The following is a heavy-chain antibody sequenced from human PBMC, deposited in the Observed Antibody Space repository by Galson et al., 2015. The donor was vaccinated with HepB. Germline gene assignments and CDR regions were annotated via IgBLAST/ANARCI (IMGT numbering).Heavy chain of an antibody. V-gene: IGHV1-69*02. CDR1: GGTFSSYT. CDR3: ARTWDPPGIAAAVGLKPGTGVNWFDP. Sequence: SVKVSCKASGGTFSSYTISWVRQAPGQGLEWMGRIIPILGIANYAQKFQGRVTITADKSTSTAYMELSSLRSEDTAVYYCARTWDPPGIAAAVGLKPGTGVNWFDPWGQGTLVTVSS. D-gene: IGHD6-13*01. J-gene: IGHJ5*02. CDR2: IIPILGIA.